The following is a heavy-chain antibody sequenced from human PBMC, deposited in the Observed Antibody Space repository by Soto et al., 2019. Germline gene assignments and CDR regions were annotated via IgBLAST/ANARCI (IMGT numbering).Heavy chain of an antibody. CDR3: ARTGEMATISLYYYYGMDV. J-gene: IGHJ6*02. CDR1: GFTFSSYW. D-gene: IGHD5-12*01. CDR2: IKQDGSEK. V-gene: IGHV3-7*01. Sequence: PGGSLRLSCAASGFTFSSYWMSWVRQAPGKGLEWVANIKQDGSEKYYVDSVKGRFTISRDNAKNSLYLQMNSLRAEDTAVYYCARTGEMATISLYYYYGMDVWGQGTTVTVSS.